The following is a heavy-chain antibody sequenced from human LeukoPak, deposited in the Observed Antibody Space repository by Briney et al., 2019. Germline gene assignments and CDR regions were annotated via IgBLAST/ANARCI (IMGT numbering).Heavy chain of an antibody. V-gene: IGHV1-46*01. D-gene: IGHD6-13*01. Sequence: GASVKVSCKASGYTFTSYYMHWVRQAPGQGLEWMGIINPSGGSTSYAQKFRGRVTMTRDTSTSTVYMELSSLRSEDTAVYYCARGLGQLYRSPPQNQNWFDPWGQGTLVTVSS. CDR1: GYTFTSYY. CDR3: ARGLGQLYRSPPQNQNWFDP. J-gene: IGHJ5*02. CDR2: INPSGGST.